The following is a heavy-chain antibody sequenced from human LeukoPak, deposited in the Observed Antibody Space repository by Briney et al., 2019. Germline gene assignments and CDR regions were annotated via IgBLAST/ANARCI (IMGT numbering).Heavy chain of an antibody. CDR1: GGSISSTNYY. V-gene: IGHV4-39*01. CDR3: ARLRRNYSDS. J-gene: IGHJ4*02. Sequence: SETLSLTCAVSGGSISSTNYYWGWIRQPPGRGLEWIGHMYYSGNSLYNPSLKSRVTISVDTSKNQFSLKLSSVTAADTAVYYCARLRRNYSDSWGQGSLVSVSS. CDR2: MYYSGNS.